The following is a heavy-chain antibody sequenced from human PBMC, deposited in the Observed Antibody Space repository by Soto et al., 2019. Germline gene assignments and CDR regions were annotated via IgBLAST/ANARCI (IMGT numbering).Heavy chain of an antibody. V-gene: IGHV4-30-2*01. CDR3: AFPDY. J-gene: IGHJ4*02. CDR1: GGSISSGGYS. CDR2: MYHSGST. Sequence: SETLSLTCAVSGGSISSGGYSWSWIRQPPGKGLEWIGYMYHSGSTYYNPSLKSRVTISIDRSKNQFSLNLSSVTAADTAVYYYAFPDYWGQGTLVTVSS.